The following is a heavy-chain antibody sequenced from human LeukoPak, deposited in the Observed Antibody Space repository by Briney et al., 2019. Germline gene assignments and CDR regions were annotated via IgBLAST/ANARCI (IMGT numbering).Heavy chain of an antibody. CDR3: ARVKDGYNYGFDY. CDR2: INPSCGST. J-gene: IGHJ4*02. D-gene: IGHD5-24*01. V-gene: IGHV1-46*01. Sequence: ASVKVSCKASGYTFTSYYMHWVRQAPGQGLEGMGIINPSCGSTSYAQKFQGRVTMTRDRSTSTVYMELSRLRSEDTAVYYCARVKDGYNYGFDYWGQGTLVTVSS. CDR1: GYTFTSYY.